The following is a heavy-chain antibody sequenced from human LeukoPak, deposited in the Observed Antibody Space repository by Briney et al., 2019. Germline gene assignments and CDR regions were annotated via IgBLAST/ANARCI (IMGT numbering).Heavy chain of an antibody. CDR1: GFTFSSYW. D-gene: IGHD3-10*01. V-gene: IGHV3-7*01. J-gene: IGHJ4*02. CDR3: ARVTFGRTLDY. Sequence: PGGSLRLSCAASGFTFSSYWMSWVRQAQGKGREWVANIKQDGSEKYYVDSVKGRFTISRDNAKNSLYLQMNSLRAEDTAVYYCARVTFGRTLDYWGQGTLVTVSS. CDR2: IKQDGSEK.